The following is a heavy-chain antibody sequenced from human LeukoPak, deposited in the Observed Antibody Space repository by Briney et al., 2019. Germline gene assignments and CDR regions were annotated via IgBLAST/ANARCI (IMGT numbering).Heavy chain of an antibody. J-gene: IGHJ4*02. CDR1: GFTFSSYW. D-gene: IGHD5-24*01. CDR2: INSDGSST. V-gene: IGHV3-74*01. Sequence: GGSLRLSCAASGFTFSSYWMYWVRQAPGKGLVWVSRINSDGSSTSYADSVKGRFTISRDNAKNTLYLQMNSLRAEDTAVYYCARERRDGYNRYFDYWGQGTLVTVSS. CDR3: ARERRDGYNRYFDY.